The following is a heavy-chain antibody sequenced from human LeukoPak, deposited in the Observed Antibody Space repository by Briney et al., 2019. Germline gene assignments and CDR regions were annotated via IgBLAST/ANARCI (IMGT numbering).Heavy chain of an antibody. CDR1: GFTVSSNY. D-gene: IGHD6-13*01. CDR3: ARVSDSSNWYFNY. Sequence: GGSLRLSCAASGFTVSSNYMSWVRQAPGKGLEWVSIIYSGGSTYYADSVKGRFTISRDNSKNTLYLQMNSLRAEDTAVYYCARVSDSSNWYFNYWGQGTLVTVSS. J-gene: IGHJ4*02. V-gene: IGHV3-66*01. CDR2: IYSGGST.